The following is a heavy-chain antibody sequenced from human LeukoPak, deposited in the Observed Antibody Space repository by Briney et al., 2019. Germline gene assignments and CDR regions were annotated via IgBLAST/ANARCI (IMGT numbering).Heavy chain of an antibody. CDR3: ARCGRNNRGYYYMED. CDR1: GGPIRGYS. J-gene: IGHJ6*03. CDR2: THDSGSS. Sequence: SETLSLTCTVSGGPIRGYSWSWIRQPPGRGLEWIGYTHDSGSSNYNPSLKSRVTISEDTAKNQFSLKVSSVTAADTAVYYCARCGRNNRGYYYMEDWGKGTTVTVSS. D-gene: IGHD2/OR15-2a*01. V-gene: IGHV4-59*01.